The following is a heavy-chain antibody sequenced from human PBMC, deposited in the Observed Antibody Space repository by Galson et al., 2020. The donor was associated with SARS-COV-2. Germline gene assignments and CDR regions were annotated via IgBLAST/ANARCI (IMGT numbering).Heavy chain of an antibody. CDR2: ISYDGGIQ. D-gene: IGHD1-26*01. V-gene: IGHV3-30*01. J-gene: IGHJ3*02. Sequence: GGSLRLSCAASGFTFTNYALHWVRQTPGKGLEWLAVISYDGGIQVYADSVKGRFTISRDNSGNIVFLQMNSLRPDDTAVYSCTRDISGGASDIWGQGTMVTVSS. CDR1: GFTFTNYA. CDR3: TRDISGGASDI.